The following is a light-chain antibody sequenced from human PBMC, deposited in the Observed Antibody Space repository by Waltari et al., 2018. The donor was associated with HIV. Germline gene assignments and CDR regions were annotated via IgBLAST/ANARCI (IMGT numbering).Light chain of an antibody. J-gene: IGLJ1*01. CDR3: CSYAGSYTYV. V-gene: IGLV2-11*01. CDR1: SSDVGAYTY. CDR2: DVN. Sequence: QSALTQPRSVSGSPGQSVTISCTGTSSDVGAYTYVSWYQQPPGKAPKLMIYDVNKRPSGVPDRFSGSKSGNTASLTISGLQAEDEADYYCCSYAGSYTYVFGTGTKVTVL.